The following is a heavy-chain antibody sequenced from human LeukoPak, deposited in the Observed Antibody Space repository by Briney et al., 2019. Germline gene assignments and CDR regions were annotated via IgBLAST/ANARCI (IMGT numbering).Heavy chain of an antibody. CDR1: GYTFTSYG. D-gene: IGHD4-17*01. CDR2: ISAYNGNT. V-gene: IGHV1-18*01. CDR3: ARNSWDDYGDYMPADY. J-gene: IGHJ4*02. Sequence: GASVKVSCKASGYTFTSYGISWVRQAPGQGLEWMGWISAYNGNTNYAQKLQGRVTMTTDTSTSTAYMELRSLRSDDTAVYYCARNSWDDYGDYMPADYWGQGTLVTVSS.